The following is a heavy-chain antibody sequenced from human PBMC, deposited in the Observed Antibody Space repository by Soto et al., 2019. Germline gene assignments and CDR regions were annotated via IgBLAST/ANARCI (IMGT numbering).Heavy chain of an antibody. CDR3: ARDKITGLVDY. V-gene: IGHV4-34*01. J-gene: IGHJ4*02. CDR2: INHSGST. D-gene: IGHD2-8*02. Sequence: QVQLQQWGAGLLKPSETLCLSCSVYGGSFSGYYWTWIHQPPGTGLEWIGEINHSGSTNYNPSLKSRVTISVDTSKNQFSLQLTSVTAADTAVHYCARDKITGLVDYWGQGTLVTVSS. CDR1: GGSFSGYY.